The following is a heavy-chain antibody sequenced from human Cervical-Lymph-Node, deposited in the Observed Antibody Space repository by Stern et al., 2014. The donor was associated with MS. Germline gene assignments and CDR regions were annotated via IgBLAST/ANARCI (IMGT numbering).Heavy chain of an antibody. Sequence: VQLVESGGGLIQPGGSLRLSCATSGLTFSSYGMIWVRQAPGKGLEWVSGISGSGGSTYYADSGKGRFTISRDDSKNTLYLQMNSLRAEDTAVYYCAHAHFRDRWGQGTLVTVSS. D-gene: IGHD1-14*01. V-gene: IGHV3-23*04. CDR1: GLTFSSYG. CDR3: AHAHFRDR. CDR2: ISGSGGST. J-gene: IGHJ4*02.